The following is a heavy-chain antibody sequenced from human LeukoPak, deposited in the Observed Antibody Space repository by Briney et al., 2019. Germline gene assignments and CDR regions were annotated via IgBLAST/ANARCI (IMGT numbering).Heavy chain of an antibody. J-gene: IGHJ4*02. V-gene: IGHV1-58*02. Sequence: SVKVSCKASGFTFTSSAMQWVRQARGQRLEWIGWIVVGSGDTNYAQRFQERVTITRDMSTSTAYMELSSLRSEDTAVYYCAADRSDYGDYEGYWGQGTLVTVSP. CDR2: IVVGSGDT. D-gene: IGHD4-17*01. CDR1: GFTFTSSA. CDR3: AADRSDYGDYEGY.